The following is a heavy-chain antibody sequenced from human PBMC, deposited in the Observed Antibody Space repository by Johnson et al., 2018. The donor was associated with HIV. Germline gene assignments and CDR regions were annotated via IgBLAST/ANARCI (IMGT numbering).Heavy chain of an antibody. V-gene: IGHV3-30*03. Sequence: QVQFLESGGGLVKPGSSLRLSCAASGFTFVSYGMHWVRQAPGKGLERAAVISHDGSNKHYPDSVKGRFTISRDNSKNTLYLQMNSLRAEDTAVYFCARGPIADDAFDIWGQGTMVTVSS. CDR1: GFTFVSYG. J-gene: IGHJ3*02. CDR3: ARGPIADDAFDI. D-gene: IGHD3-16*02. CDR2: ISHDGSNK.